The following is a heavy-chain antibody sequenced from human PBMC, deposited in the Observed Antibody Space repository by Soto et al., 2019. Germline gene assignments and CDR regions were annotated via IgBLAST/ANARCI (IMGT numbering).Heavy chain of an antibody. J-gene: IGHJ4*02. CDR2: INTDGSIT. CDR3: ARDTNGLHY. Sequence: GGSLRLSCAASGLIFSNYKMHWVRQAPGKGLVWVSRINTDGSITDYADSVKGRFTVSRDNAKNTMYLQMSSLTADDTAGYYCARDTNGLHYWGQGTLVTVSS. V-gene: IGHV3-74*01. CDR1: GLIFSNYK. D-gene: IGHD2-8*01.